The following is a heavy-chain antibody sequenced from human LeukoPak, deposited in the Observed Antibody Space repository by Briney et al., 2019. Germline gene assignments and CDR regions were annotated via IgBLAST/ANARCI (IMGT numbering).Heavy chain of an antibody. CDR3: ARAAGWLDP. D-gene: IGHD6-13*01. CDR1: GFTFSDYY. CDR2: ISSSGNAI. Sequence: GGSLRLSCAASGFTFSDYYMNWIRQAPGKGLEWVSYISSSGNAIYCADPVKGRFTISRDNARKSIYLQMNSLRAEDTAVYYCARAAGWLDPWGQGSLVIVSS. J-gene: IGHJ5*02. V-gene: IGHV3-11*01.